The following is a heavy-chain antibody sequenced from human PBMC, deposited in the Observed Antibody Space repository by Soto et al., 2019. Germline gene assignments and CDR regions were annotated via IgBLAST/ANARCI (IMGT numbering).Heavy chain of an antibody. V-gene: IGHV4-34*01. Sequence: SETLSLTCAVYGGSFSGYYWSWIRQPPGKGLEWIGEINHSGSTNYNPSLKSRVTISVDTSKNQFSLKLSSVTAADTAVYYCARGGGYYDFWMGPANWGQGTLVTVSS. CDR2: INHSGST. D-gene: IGHD3-3*01. J-gene: IGHJ4*02. CDR1: GGSFSGYY. CDR3: ARGGGYYDFWMGPAN.